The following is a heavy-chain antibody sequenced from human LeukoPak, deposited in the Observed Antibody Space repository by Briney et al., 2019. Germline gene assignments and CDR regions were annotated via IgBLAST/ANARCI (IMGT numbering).Heavy chain of an antibody. CDR1: GYTFSNHG. CDR3: ARDARPCGGDCYQDY. D-gene: IGHD2-21*02. V-gene: IGHV1-18*01. CDR2: ISAYNGNT. J-gene: IGHJ4*02. Sequence: ASVKVSCKASGYTFSNHGISWVRQAPGQGLEWMGWISAYNGNTNYAQNLQGRVTMITDTSTSTAYMELRKLRSDDTAVYYCARDARPCGGDCYQDYWGQGTLVTVSS.